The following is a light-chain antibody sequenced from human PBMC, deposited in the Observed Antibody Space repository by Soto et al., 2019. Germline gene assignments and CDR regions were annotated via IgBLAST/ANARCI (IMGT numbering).Light chain of an antibody. Sequence: DIQMTQSPSSLSASVGDRVTSTCRASQSLGNSLNWYQHKPGKAPKLLIYAASNLQSGVPSRFSGSGSGTDCTLTISSLQPEDSATYYCQQSDHSPMYTFGHGTDLEFK. J-gene: IGKJ2*01. V-gene: IGKV1-39*01. CDR3: QQSDHSPMYT. CDR1: QSLGNS. CDR2: AAS.